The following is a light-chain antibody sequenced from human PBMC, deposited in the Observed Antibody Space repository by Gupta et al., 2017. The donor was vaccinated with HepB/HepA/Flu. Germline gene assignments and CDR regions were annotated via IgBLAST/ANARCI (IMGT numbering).Light chain of an antibody. CDR3: QQYGSSRT. V-gene: IGKV3-20*01. CDR2: GAS. Sequence: EIVLTQSPGTLSLSPGERATLSCRASQSVSSSYLDWYQQKPGQAPRLLIYGASSRANGIPDRFSGSGSGTDFTLTISRLEPEDFAVYYLQQYGSSRTFGQGTKVEIK. CDR1: QSVSSSY. J-gene: IGKJ1*01.